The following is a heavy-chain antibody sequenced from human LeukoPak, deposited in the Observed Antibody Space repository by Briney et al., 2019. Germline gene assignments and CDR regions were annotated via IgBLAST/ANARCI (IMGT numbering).Heavy chain of an antibody. J-gene: IGHJ6*02. CDR2: ISHDGSNK. CDR3: AKDSGYVTYYYYGVDV. D-gene: IGHD5-12*01. Sequence: GGSLRLSCAASGFTFSSYGMHWVRQAPGKGLEWVAAISHDGSNKYYADSVKGRFTISRDNSKNTLFLQMSSLRAEDTAVYYCAKDSGYVTYYYYGVDVWGQGTTVTVSS. CDR1: GFTFSSYG. V-gene: IGHV3-30*18.